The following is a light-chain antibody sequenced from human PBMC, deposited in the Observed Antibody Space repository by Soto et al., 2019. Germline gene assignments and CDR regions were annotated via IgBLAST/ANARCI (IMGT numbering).Light chain of an antibody. J-gene: IGKJ2*01. CDR2: AAS. V-gene: IGKV1-39*01. Sequence: DIQMTQSPSSLSASVGDRATISCRASQSISGYLNWYQQKPGKAPKLLIYAASSLQSGVPSPFSGSGSGTDYPLTISSLAPEDFGTYSCQQSYRTPDTFGQGDQAGDQT. CDR1: QSISGY. CDR3: QQSYRTPDT.